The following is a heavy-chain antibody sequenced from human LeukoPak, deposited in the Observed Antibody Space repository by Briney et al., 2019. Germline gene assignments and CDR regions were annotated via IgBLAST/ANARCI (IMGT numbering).Heavy chain of an antibody. CDR2: SNDSGGT. CDR3: AGVVVSAFDI. V-gene: IGHV4-34*01. J-gene: IGHJ3*02. CDR1: GGTFSGYY. Sequence: SETVSLTCAVFGGTFSGYYWSWIRQPPGKRLEWVGESNDSGGTNYNPSLKSRVTISADKSKNQVSLRLTSVTAADTAVYYCAGVVVSAFDIWGQGTMVTVSS. D-gene: IGHD2-15*01.